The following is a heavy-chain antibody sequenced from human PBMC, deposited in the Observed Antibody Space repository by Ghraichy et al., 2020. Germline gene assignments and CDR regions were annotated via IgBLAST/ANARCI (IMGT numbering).Heavy chain of an antibody. CDR2: ISGSRDNT. CDR1: GFSVSTYG. V-gene: IGHV3-23*01. D-gene: IGHD2-2*01. Sequence: GGSLRLSCAASGFSVSTYGMSWLRQAPGKGLEWVSSISGSRDNTYYRDSVKGRFTISRDNSKNTVYLQMNSLRAEDTAVYYCARDARIHVAAARGYYYFMDVWGQGTTVTVSS. J-gene: IGHJ6*02. CDR3: ARDARIHVAAARGYYYFMDV.